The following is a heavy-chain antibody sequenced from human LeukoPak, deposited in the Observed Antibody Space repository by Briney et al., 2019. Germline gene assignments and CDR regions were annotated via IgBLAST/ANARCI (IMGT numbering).Heavy chain of an antibody. V-gene: IGHV3-15*01. D-gene: IGHD1-26*01. CDR1: GFTFSNAR. J-gene: IGHJ4*02. CDR2: IKTKTDDGAT. CDR3: TTYVGATAY. Sequence: GGSLSLSCAASGFTFSNARMNWVCQAPGKGLEWVGRIKTKTDDGATDYSAPVKARFTISRDDSKTTLYLQMNGLKTEDTAIYYCTTYVGATAYWGQGTLVTVSS.